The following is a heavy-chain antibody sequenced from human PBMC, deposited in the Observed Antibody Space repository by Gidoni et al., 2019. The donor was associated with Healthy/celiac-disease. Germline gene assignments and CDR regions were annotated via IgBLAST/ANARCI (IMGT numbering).Heavy chain of an antibody. CDR3: ARVLAGDFDY. J-gene: IGHJ4*02. Sequence: EVQLVESGGGLVQPGGSLRLSCAASGFTFSSYSMNWVRQAPGKGLEWVSYISSSSSTIYYAVSVKGRFTISRDNAKNSLYLQMNSLSAEDTAVYYCARVLAGDFDYWGQGTLVTVSS. D-gene: IGHD6-19*01. CDR1: GFTFSSYS. V-gene: IGHV3-48*01. CDR2: ISSSSSTI.